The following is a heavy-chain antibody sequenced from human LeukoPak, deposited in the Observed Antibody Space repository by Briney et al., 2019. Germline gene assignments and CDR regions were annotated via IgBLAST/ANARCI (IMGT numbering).Heavy chain of an antibody. J-gene: IGHJ4*02. V-gene: IGHV3-23*01. CDR2: ISGSGGST. CDR3: AKDRRGNSSVFSFDY. D-gene: IGHD3-22*01. Sequence: GGSLRLSCAASGFTFSSYAMSWVRQAPGKGLEWVSAISGSGGSTYYADSVKGRFTISRDNSKNTLYLQMNSLRSDDTAVYYCAKDRRGNSSVFSFDYWGQETLVTVPS. CDR1: GFTFSSYA.